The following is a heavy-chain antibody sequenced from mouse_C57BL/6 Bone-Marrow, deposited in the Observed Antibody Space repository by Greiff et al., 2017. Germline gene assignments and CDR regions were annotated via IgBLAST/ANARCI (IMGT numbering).Heavy chain of an antibody. Sequence: EVQLQQSGPELVKPGASVKISCKASGYTFTDYYMNWVKQSHGKCLEWIGDINPNNGGTSYNQKFKGKATLTVDKSSSTAYMELRSLTSEDAAVYYCAALLREAFAYWGQGTLVTVSA. V-gene: IGHV1-26*01. CDR2: INPNNGGT. D-gene: IGHD2-4*01. J-gene: IGHJ3*01. CDR1: GYTFTDYY. CDR3: AALLREAFAY.